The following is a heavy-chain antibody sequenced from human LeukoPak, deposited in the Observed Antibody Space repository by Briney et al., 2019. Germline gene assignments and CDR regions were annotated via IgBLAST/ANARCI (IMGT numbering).Heavy chain of an antibody. D-gene: IGHD3-22*01. V-gene: IGHV3-21*04. CDR2: ISSSSSYK. J-gene: IGHJ4*02. CDR1: GFPFNSFS. CDR3: ARKTIVVVTPTEY. Sequence: PGGSLRLSCAASGFPFNSFSMNWVRQAPGKGLEWVSSISSSSSYKYYADSVKGRFIISRDTAKNSLYLQMNSLRAEDTAVYYCARKTIVVVTPTEYWGQGTLVTVSS.